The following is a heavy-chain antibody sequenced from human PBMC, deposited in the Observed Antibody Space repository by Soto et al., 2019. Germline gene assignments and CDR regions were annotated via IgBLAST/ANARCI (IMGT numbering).Heavy chain of an antibody. J-gene: IGHJ6*02. V-gene: IGHV1-69*13. CDR1: GGTFSSYA. D-gene: IGHD3-22*01. CDR3: ASRDYYDSSGSVYYYGMDV. Sequence: SVKVSCKASGGTFSSYAISWVRQAPGQGLEWMGGIIPIFGTANYAQKFQGRVTITADESTSTAYMELSSLRSEDTAVYYCASRDYYDSSGSVYYYGMDVWGQGTTVTVSS. CDR2: IIPIFGTA.